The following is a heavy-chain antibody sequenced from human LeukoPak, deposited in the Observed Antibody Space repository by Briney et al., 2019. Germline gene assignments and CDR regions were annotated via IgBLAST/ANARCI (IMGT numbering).Heavy chain of an antibody. Sequence: GGSLRLSCAASGFTFSSYAMSWVRQALGKGLEWVSAISGSGGSTYYADSVKGRFTISRDNSKNALYLQMNSPRAEDTAVYYCAKDYDFWSGYYSGNYFDYWGQGTLVTVSS. V-gene: IGHV3-23*01. CDR1: GFTFSSYA. J-gene: IGHJ4*02. CDR3: AKDYDFWSGYYSGNYFDY. D-gene: IGHD3-3*01. CDR2: ISGSGGST.